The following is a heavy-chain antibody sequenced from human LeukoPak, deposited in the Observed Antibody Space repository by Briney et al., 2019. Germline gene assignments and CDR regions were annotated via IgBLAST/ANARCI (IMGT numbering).Heavy chain of an antibody. J-gene: IGHJ6*03. D-gene: IGHD2-2*01. CDR3: AREREDPYCSSTSCSLGCYYYYYMDV. CDR1: GGSISSYY. Sequence: PSETLSLTCTVSGGSISSYYWSWIRQPPGKGLEWIGYIYYSGSTNYNPSLKSRVTISVDTSKNQFSLKLSSVTAADTAVYYCAREREDPYCSSTSCSLGCYYYYYMDVWGKGTTVTVSS. CDR2: IYYSGST. V-gene: IGHV4-59*01.